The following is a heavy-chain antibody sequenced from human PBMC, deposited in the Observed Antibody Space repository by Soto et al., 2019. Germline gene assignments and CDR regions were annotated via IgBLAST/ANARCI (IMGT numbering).Heavy chain of an antibody. V-gene: IGHV1-69*13. CDR1: GDTFGRNA. J-gene: IGHJ4*02. Sequence: ASVKVSCTASGDTFGRNAIHWVRQAPGQGLEWMGGIIPMFPTTNYAQKFKGRLTIYADESTGTAYMEMTSLTSEDTAVYYCTKDGDSADYGYWGQGTLVNVSS. CDR2: IIPMFPTT. CDR3: TKDGDSADYGY. D-gene: IGHD2-21*01.